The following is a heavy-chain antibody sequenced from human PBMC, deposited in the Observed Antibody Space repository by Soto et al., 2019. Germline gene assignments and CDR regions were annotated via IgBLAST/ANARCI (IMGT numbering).Heavy chain of an antibody. Sequence: VQLVQSGGGVVQPGRSLRLSCVASGFTFSADGMHWVRQAPGKGLEWVSAISSDGNKKDYGDSVKGRFTISRDNSKNTLYLQMNSLRAEDTAIYYCANAWGVYDGSGDFSAYFDYWGQGTLVTVSS. CDR3: ANAWGVYDGSGDFSAYFDY. V-gene: IGHV3-30*18. CDR1: GFTFSADG. J-gene: IGHJ4*02. CDR2: ISSDGNKK. D-gene: IGHD3-22*01.